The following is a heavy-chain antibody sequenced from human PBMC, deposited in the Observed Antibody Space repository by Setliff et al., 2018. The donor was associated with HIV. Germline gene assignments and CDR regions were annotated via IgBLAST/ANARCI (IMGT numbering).Heavy chain of an antibody. V-gene: IGHV4-31*03. CDR3: ARGAAAAIMDSFYHYMDV. J-gene: IGHJ6*03. CDR2: TSYIGST. CDR1: GGSISSGDHY. Sequence: SETLSLTCTVSGGSISSGDHYWSWIRQHPGKGLEWIGYTSYIGSTHYNPSLESRAHISVDTSKNVFSLKLRSVTAADTAVYYCARGAAAAIMDSFYHYMDVWGKGTTVTVSS. D-gene: IGHD3-16*01.